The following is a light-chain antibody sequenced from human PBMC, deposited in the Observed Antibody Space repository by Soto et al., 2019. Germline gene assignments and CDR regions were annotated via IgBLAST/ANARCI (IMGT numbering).Light chain of an antibody. V-gene: IGKV3-15*01. CDR3: QQYDNWPWT. J-gene: IGKJ1*01. Sequence: EIVMTQSPATLSVSPGERATLSCRASQSVSSNLAWYQQKPGQAPRLLTYGASTRATGIPARFSGSGSGTDISVTISTLHSEDFAVYYWQQYDNWPWTFGQGTKVEIK. CDR2: GAS. CDR1: QSVSSN.